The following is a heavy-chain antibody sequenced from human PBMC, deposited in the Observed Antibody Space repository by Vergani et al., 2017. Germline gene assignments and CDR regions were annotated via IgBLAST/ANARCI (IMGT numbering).Heavy chain of an antibody. Sequence: QVQLVESGGGVVQPGRSLRLSCAASGFTFSSYAMHWVRQAPGKGLEWVAGISYDGSNKYYADSVKGRFTISRDNSKNTLYLQMNRRRAADTAVYCCARGGRGGGLQRLDYWSQGTLVTVSS. V-gene: IGHV3-30-3*01. J-gene: IGHJ4*02. D-gene: IGHD3-16*01. CDR2: ISYDGSNK. CDR3: ARGGRGGGLQRLDY. CDR1: GFTFSSYA.